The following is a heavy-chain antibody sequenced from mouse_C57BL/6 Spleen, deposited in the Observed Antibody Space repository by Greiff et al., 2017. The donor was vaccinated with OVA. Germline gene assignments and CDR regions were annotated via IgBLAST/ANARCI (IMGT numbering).Heavy chain of an antibody. Sequence: VQLQQSGPELVKPGASVKISCKASGYSFTGYYMNWVKQSPEKSLEWIGEINPSTGGTTYNQKFKAKATLTVDKSSSTAYMQLKSLTSEDSAVYYYARSSPFAYWGQGTLVTVSA. CDR1: GYSFTGYY. CDR3: ARSSPFAY. J-gene: IGHJ3*01. V-gene: IGHV1-42*01. CDR2: INPSTGGT. D-gene: IGHD1-1*01.